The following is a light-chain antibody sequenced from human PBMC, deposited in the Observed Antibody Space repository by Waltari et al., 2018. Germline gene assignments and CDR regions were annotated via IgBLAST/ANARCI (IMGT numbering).Light chain of an antibody. Sequence: AIQLTQSPSSLSASVGHRIPITCRASQDIASALAWYVQKPGKAPQLLIYDASTLESGVPSRFSGSGSGTDFTLSISGLQPEDFATYYCQQFINYPLTFGPGTKVDIK. CDR3: QQFINYPLT. V-gene: IGKV1D-13*01. CDR1: QDIASA. CDR2: DAS. J-gene: IGKJ3*01.